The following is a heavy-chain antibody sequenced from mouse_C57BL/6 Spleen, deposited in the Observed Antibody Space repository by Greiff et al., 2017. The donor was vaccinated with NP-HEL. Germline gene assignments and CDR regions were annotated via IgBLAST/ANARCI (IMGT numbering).Heavy chain of an antibody. D-gene: IGHD1-1*01. CDR3: ARGGNYFYAMDY. CDR1: GYTFTSYW. J-gene: IGHJ4*01. CDR2: INPSNGGT. V-gene: IGHV1-53*01. Sequence: VQLQQSGTELVKPGASVKLSCKASGYTFTSYWMHWVKQRPGQGLEWIGNINPSNGGTNYNEKFKSKATLTVDKSSSTAYMQLSSLTSEDSAVYYCARGGNYFYAMDYWGQGTSVTVSS.